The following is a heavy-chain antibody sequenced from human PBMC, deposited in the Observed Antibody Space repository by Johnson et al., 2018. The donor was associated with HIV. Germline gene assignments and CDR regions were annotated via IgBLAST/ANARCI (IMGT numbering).Heavy chain of an antibody. Sequence: QVQLVESGGGVVQPGRSLRLSCAASGFSFSSYGMHWVRQAPGKGLEWVAVIWYDGSNKFYADSVQGRFTISRDNSKNTLYLQMNSLRAEDTAVYYCAKCVYSSSSWMLFDIWGQGTMVTVSS. D-gene: IGHD6-6*01. CDR1: GFSFSSYG. J-gene: IGHJ3*02. CDR2: IWYDGSNK. V-gene: IGHV3-33*06. CDR3: AKCVYSSSSWMLFDI.